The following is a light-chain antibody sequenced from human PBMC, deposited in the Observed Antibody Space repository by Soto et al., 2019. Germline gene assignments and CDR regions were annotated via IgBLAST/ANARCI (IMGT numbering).Light chain of an antibody. Sequence: ESVFTESPCTLSLSPGEGATLSPSASQNVDIKYLAWYQFKSGQAPRIIIFGASGRATGIPDRISGSGSGTDFTLPIIRLEPEDFAAYYCHQHGSSSWTFGQGTKVDIK. CDR3: HQHGSSSWT. CDR1: QNVDIKY. CDR2: GAS. J-gene: IGKJ1*01. V-gene: IGKV3-20*01.